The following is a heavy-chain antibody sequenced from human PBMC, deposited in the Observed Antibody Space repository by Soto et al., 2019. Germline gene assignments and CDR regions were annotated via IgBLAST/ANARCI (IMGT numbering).Heavy chain of an antibody. J-gene: IGHJ4*02. CDR1: GYTFSGHY. Sequence: ASVKVSCKASGYTFSGHYMHWIRQAPGQGPEWLGWINANSGDTDRAPKFQDRLTMTRDTSISTAYMELSRLRSDDTAVYYCSRGGALDGTSPPFNHWGQGTLVTVSS. CDR2: INANSGDT. D-gene: IGHD6-19*01. V-gene: IGHV1-2*02. CDR3: SRGGALDGTSPPFNH.